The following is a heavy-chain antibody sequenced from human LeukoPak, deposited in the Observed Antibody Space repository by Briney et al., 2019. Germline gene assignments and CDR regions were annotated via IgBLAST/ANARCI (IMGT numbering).Heavy chain of an antibody. D-gene: IGHD2-21*01. V-gene: IGHV4-39*01. CDR3: ARAYCGGDCYLNWFDP. CDR2: IHYSGST. J-gene: IGHJ5*02. CDR1: GGSISSSSYY. Sequence: PSETLSLTCTVSGGSISSSSYYWGWIRQPPGKGLEWIGSIHYSGSTYYNPSLKSRVTISVDTSKNQFSLKLSSVTAADTAVYYCARAYCGGDCYLNWFDPWGQGTLVTVSS.